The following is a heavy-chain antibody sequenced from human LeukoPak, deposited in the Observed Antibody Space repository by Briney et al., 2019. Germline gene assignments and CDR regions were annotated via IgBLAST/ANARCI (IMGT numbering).Heavy chain of an antibody. V-gene: IGHV4-61*02. CDR3: FRNLDY. D-gene: IGHD1-14*01. Sequence: SETLSLTCTVSGGSISSGSYYWSWIRQPAGKGLEWIGRIYTSGSTNYNPSLKSRVTISVDRSKNQFSLKLSSVTAADTAVYYCFRNLDYWGQGTLVTVSS. J-gene: IGHJ4*02. CDR1: GGSISSGSYY. CDR2: IYTSGST.